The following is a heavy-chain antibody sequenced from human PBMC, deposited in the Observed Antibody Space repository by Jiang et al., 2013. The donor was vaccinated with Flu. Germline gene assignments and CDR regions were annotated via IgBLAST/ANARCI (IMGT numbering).Heavy chain of an antibody. CDR3: ARVAIGSGSHPLN. V-gene: IGHV4-59*01. CDR2: IYYSGST. D-gene: IGHD3-10*01. Sequence: GLVKPSETLSLTCTVSGGSISSYYWSWIRQPPGKGLEWIGYIYYSGSTKYNPSLKSRVTISADTSKNQFSLHLDSVTAADTAVYYCARVAIGSGSHPLNWGQGTLVTVSS. CDR1: GGSISSYY. J-gene: IGHJ4*02.